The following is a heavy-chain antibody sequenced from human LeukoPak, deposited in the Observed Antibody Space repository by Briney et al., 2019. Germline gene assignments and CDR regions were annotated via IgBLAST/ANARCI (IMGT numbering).Heavy chain of an antibody. CDR1: GMSLSDYY. CDR3: ARRALDYDDVAYFYARCSDV. V-gene: IGHV4-34*01. CDR2: VSHDGDT. D-gene: IGHD4-17*01. Sequence: SETLSLTCGVSGMSLSDYYWTWIRQSPGKGLEWIGEVSHDGDTNYNPSLKSRVSISVDTSNDQFSLKLSSVSAADTGVYYCARRALDYDDVAYFYARCSDVWGQGIKVTVS. J-gene: IGHJ6*02.